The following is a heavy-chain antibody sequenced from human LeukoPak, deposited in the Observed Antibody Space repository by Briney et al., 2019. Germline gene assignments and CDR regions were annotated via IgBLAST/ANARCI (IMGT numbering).Heavy chain of an antibody. Sequence: SETLSLTCAVYGGSFSGYYWSWIRQPPGKGLEWIGEINHSGSTNYNPSLKNRVTISVDTSKNQFSLKLSSVTAADTAVYYCAAASNYYYYYGMDVWGQGTTVTVSS. CDR3: AAASNYYYYYGMDV. D-gene: IGHD6-25*01. CDR2: INHSGST. CDR1: GGSFSGYY. V-gene: IGHV4-34*01. J-gene: IGHJ6*02.